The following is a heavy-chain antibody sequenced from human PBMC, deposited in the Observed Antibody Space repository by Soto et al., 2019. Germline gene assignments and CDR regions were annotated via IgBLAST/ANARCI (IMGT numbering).Heavy chain of an antibody. J-gene: IGHJ5*02. CDR2: INPNGGGT. Sequence: ASVKVSCKTSGYTFTGYYLHWVRQAPGQGLEWMGWINPNGGGTNYAQDFQGRITMTRDTSISTAYLELTRLTSDDTAIYYCARRHLLDYIRWCFDPWGLGTLVTVSS. CDR1: GYTFTGYY. D-gene: IGHD2-21*01. V-gene: IGHV1-2*02. CDR3: ARRHLLDYIRWCFDP.